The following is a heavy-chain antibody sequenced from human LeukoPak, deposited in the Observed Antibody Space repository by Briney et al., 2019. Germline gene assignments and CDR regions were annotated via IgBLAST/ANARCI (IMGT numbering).Heavy chain of an antibody. CDR3: ARRLGGVLADTDFFES. V-gene: IGHV5-10-1*01. D-gene: IGHD3-16*01. Sequence: HGESLKISCKDSGHNFATHYINWVRQMPGKGLEWMGRIDPDDSYTNYSPAFQGHVTMSADKSSRTAYLQWGGLEASDTAMYYCARRLGGVLADTDFFESWGQGTLVIVSS. J-gene: IGHJ4*02. CDR1: GHNFATHY. CDR2: IDPDDSYT.